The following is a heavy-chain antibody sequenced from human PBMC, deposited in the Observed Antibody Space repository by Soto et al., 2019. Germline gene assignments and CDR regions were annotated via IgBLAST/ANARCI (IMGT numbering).Heavy chain of an antibody. Sequence: SETRSLTCTVSGGSISSGDYYWSWIRQPPGKGLEWIGYIYYSGSTYYNPSLKSRVTISVDTSENQFSLKLSSVTAADTAVYYCAREIAAAGVYNWFDPWGQGTLVTVSS. J-gene: IGHJ5*02. V-gene: IGHV4-30-4*01. CDR1: GGSISSGDYY. CDR3: AREIAAAGVYNWFDP. CDR2: IYYSGST. D-gene: IGHD6-13*01.